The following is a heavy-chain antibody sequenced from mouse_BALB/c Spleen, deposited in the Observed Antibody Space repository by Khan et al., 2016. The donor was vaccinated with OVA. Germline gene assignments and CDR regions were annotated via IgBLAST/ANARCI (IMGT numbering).Heavy chain of an antibody. CDR2: ISPGSGDT. CDR3: GRRNDFGSTFAY. J-gene: IGHJ3*01. CDR1: GYTFTDYY. D-gene: IGHD2-4*01. Sequence: QVQLQQSGAELARPGASVKLSCKASGYTFTDYYINWVKQRPGQGLEWIGEISPGSGDTYYNEKFKGKATLTADKSSTTAYMQLSSLTSEASAVYFWGRRNDFGSTFAYWGQGTLVTVSA. V-gene: IGHV1-77*01.